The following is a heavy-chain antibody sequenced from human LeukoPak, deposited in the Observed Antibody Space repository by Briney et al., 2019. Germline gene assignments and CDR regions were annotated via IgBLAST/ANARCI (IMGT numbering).Heavy chain of an antibody. J-gene: IGHJ4*02. CDR1: GGSFSGYY. CDR2: INHSGST. CDR3: ARQKYDYVWGSYRYRKNFFDY. D-gene: IGHD3-16*02. V-gene: IGHV4-34*01. Sequence: SETLSLTCAVYGGSFSGYYWSWIRQPPGKGLEWIGEINHSGSTNYNPSLKSRVTISVDTSKNQFSLKLSSVTAADTAVYYCARQKYDYVWGSYRYRKNFFDYWGQGTLVTVSS.